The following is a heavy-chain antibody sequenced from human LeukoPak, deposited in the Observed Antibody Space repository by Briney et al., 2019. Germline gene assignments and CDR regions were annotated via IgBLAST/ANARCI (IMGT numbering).Heavy chain of an antibody. Sequence: SETLSLTCTVSGGSIRSSNSYWGWIRQPPGKGLEWIGTIYYSGSTYYNPSLKSRVTISVDTSKNQFSLKLSSVTAADTAVYYCARGQIPSTYRPFDYWGQGTLVTVSS. D-gene: IGHD5/OR15-5a*01. CDR3: ARGQIPSTYRPFDY. CDR1: GGSIRSSNSY. J-gene: IGHJ4*02. CDR2: IYYSGST. V-gene: IGHV4-39*07.